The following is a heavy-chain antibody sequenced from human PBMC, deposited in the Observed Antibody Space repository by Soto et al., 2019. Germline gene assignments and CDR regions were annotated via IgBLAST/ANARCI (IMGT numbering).Heavy chain of an antibody. CDR1: GASTVSHYH. CDR2: IFNSGTT. V-gene: IGHV4-31*02. J-gene: IGHJ4*02. CDR3: ALALGPTTGLDY. Sequence: QVQLQESGPGLVKPSQTLSLTCPVSGASTVSHYHWTWIRQPPGKGLEWMGYIFNSGTTFYNPSLPSRLSISMDTSGNHFSLELRSVTAADTAVYYCALALGPTTGLDYWGQGTLVTVSS. D-gene: IGHD1-26*01.